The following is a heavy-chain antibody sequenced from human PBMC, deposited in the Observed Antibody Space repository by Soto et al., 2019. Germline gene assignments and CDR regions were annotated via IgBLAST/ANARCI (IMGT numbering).Heavy chain of an antibody. CDR1: GGSVSSGSYY. V-gene: IGHV4-61*01. CDR2: IYYSGST. J-gene: IGHJ4*02. CDR3: ARGGPLAYFDY. Sequence: ETLSLTCTVSGGSVSSGSYYWSSIRQPPGKGLEWIGYIYYSGSTNYNPSLKSRVTISVDRSKNQFSLKLSSVTAADTAVHYCARGGPLAYFDYWGQGTLVTVSS.